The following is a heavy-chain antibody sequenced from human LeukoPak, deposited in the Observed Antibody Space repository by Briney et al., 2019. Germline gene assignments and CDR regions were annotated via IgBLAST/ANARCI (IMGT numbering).Heavy chain of an antibody. D-gene: IGHD5-12*01. CDR3: ASVGPTSYYFDY. V-gene: IGHV4-30-4*01. CDR1: GGSSRSGDYF. J-gene: IGHJ4*02. Sequence: SQTLSLTCAVSGGSSRSGDYFWSWIRQPPGKGLEWIGHIHYSGNTYCNPSLKSRVSISVDTSKNQFSLKLSSVTAADTAVYYCASVGPTSYYFDYWGQGTLVTVSS. CDR2: IHYSGNT.